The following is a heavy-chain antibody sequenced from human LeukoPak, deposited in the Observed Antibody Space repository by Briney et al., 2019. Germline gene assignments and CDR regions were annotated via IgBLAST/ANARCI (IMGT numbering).Heavy chain of an antibody. CDR3: ARGYYGSGNNQYNWFDP. CDR2: ISYSGST. D-gene: IGHD3-10*01. CDR1: GGSVSSPSHY. Sequence: PSETLSLTCAVSGGSVSSPSHYWGWIRQPPGKGLEWIGSISYSGSTNYNPSFKSRVTISVDTSKKQFSLKLTSVTAADTSVYYCARGYYGSGNNQYNWFDPWGRGTLVTVSP. J-gene: IGHJ5*02. V-gene: IGHV4-39*01.